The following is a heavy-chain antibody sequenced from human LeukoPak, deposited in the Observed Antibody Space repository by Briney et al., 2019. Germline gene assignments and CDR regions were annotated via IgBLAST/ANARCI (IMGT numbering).Heavy chain of an antibody. J-gene: IGHJ4*02. Sequence: GGSLRLSCVASGFTFSSHTMNWVRQAPGKGLEWVSSISGGSTTIYYADSVRGRCTISRDNAKNSLYLQMNSLRAEDTAVYYCARDPKNSGYNGEFDYWGQGTLVTVSS. D-gene: IGHD3-22*01. CDR2: ISGGSTTI. CDR1: GFTFSSHT. CDR3: ARDPKNSGYNGEFDY. V-gene: IGHV3-48*04.